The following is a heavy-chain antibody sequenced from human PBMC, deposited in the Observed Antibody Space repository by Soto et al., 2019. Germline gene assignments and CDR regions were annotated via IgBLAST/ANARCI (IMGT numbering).Heavy chain of an antibody. Sequence: EVQLLESGGGLVQPGGSLRLSCAVSGFTFSSYAMTWVRQAPGRGLEWVSSISSSGGSTYYADSVKGRFTISRDNSMDTLYLQMNGLRAEDTAVYYCATGGMAAAGIYSYGLDVWGRGTMVTVSS. D-gene: IGHD6-13*01. CDR2: ISSSGGST. CDR1: GFTFSSYA. J-gene: IGHJ6*02. V-gene: IGHV3-23*01. CDR3: ATGGMAAAGIYSYGLDV.